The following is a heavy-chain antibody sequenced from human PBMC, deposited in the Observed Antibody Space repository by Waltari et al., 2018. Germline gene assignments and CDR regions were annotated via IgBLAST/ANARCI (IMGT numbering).Heavy chain of an antibody. Sequence: QVQLQESGAGPVRPSETLSLTCPVPGAYVNRFYYRGWVRQPPGGGLDWVENIHYDGRTYYKPSLKSRVTISLDKSKNQFSLRLSSVTAADTAVYYCARVEGLTISGNYMDYWGQGILVTVSS. CDR3: ARVEGLTISGNYMDY. CDR2: IHYDGRT. V-gene: IGHV4-38-2*02. J-gene: IGHJ4*02. CDR1: GAYVNRFYY. D-gene: IGHD3-3*01.